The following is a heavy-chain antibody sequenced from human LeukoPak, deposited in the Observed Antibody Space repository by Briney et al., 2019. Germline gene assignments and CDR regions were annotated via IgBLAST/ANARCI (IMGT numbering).Heavy chain of an antibody. CDR1: GLTFSDYS. J-gene: IGHJ3*02. D-gene: IGHD4-23*01. V-gene: IGHV4-31*02. Sequence: LRLSCAVSGLTFSDYSMTWIRQHPGKGLEWIGYIYYSGSTYYNPSLKSRVIISVDTSKNQFSLKLSSVTAADTAVYYCARFYGGNSGMLPRATFDIWGQGTMVTVPS. CDR3: ARFYGGNSGMLPRATFDI. CDR2: IYYSGST.